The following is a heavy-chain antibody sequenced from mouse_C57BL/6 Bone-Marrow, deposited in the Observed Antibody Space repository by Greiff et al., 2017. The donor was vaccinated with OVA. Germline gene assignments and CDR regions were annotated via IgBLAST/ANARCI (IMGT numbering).Heavy chain of an antibody. J-gene: IGHJ1*03. V-gene: IGHV1-62-2*01. CDR2: FYPGSGSI. CDR3: ARHEVLYYGYPLLYFDV. CDR1: GYTFTEYT. Sequence: QVQLKESGAELVKPGASVKLSCKASGYTFTEYTIHWVKQRSGQGLEWIGWFYPGSGSIKYNEKFKDKATLTADKSSSTVYMELSRLTSEDSAVYFCARHEVLYYGYPLLYFDVWGTGTTVTVSS. D-gene: IGHD2-2*01.